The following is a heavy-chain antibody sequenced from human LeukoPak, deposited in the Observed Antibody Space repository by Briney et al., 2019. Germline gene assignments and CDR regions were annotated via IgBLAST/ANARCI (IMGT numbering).Heavy chain of an antibody. CDR3: ARVSRYCSSTSCPPALGY. CDR2: IIPILGIA. V-gene: IGHV1-69*02. Sequence: SVKVSCXASGGTFSSYTISWVRQAPGQGLGWMGRIIPILGIANYAQKFQGRVTITADKSTSTAYMELSSLRSEDTAVYYCARVSRYCSSTSCPPALGYWGQGTLVTVSS. CDR1: GGTFSSYT. D-gene: IGHD2-2*01. J-gene: IGHJ4*02.